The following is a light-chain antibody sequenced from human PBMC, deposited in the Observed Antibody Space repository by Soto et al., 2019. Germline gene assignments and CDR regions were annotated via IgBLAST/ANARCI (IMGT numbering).Light chain of an antibody. Sequence: EIVLTQSPATLSLSPGERATLSCRASQSVGSIYLAWYQQRPGQAPRLLISGASNRATGIPVRFSGSGSGTDFTLTISGLEPEDFAVYYCRQYGSSSITFGQGTRLEI. J-gene: IGKJ5*01. CDR1: QSVGSIY. CDR2: GAS. V-gene: IGKV3-20*01. CDR3: RQYGSSSIT.